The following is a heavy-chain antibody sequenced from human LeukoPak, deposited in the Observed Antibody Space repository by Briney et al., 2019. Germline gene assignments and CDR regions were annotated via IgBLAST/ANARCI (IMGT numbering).Heavy chain of an antibody. J-gene: IGHJ4*02. D-gene: IGHD2/OR15-2a*01. Sequence: GGSLRLSCAASGFTFNSCAMSWVRQAPGKGLEWVSTISDSGTSTFYADSVKGRFTISRDNSKNTLYVQMNSLRAEDTAVYYCAKRDYYFFDYWGQGTLVTVSS. CDR2: ISDSGTST. CDR3: AKRDYYFFDY. CDR1: GFTFNSCA. V-gene: IGHV3-23*01.